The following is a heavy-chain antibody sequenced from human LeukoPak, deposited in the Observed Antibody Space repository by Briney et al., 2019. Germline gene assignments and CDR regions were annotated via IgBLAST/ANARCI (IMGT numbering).Heavy chain of an antibody. CDR2: INPSGGST. D-gene: IGHD4-17*01. Sequence: ASVKVSCKASGYTFTSYYMHWVRQAPGQGLERMGIINPSGGSTSYAQKFQGRVTMTRDTSTSTVYMELSSRRTEDTAVYYCARALYGDYEDWYFDLWGRGTLVTVSS. CDR1: GYTFTSYY. V-gene: IGHV1-46*01. J-gene: IGHJ2*01. CDR3: ARALYGDYEDWYFDL.